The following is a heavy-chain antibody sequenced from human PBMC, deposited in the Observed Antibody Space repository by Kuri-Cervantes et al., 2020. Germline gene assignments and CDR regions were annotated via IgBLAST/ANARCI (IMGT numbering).Heavy chain of an antibody. D-gene: IGHD3-10*01. Sequence: LRLSCAVYGGSFSGYYWSWIRQPPGKGLEWIGYIYYSGSTYYNPSLKSRVTISVDTSKNQFSLKLSSVTAADTAVYYCARDVGFGELLNYYYGMDVWGQGTTVTVSS. J-gene: IGHJ6*02. CDR1: GGSFSGYY. CDR2: IYYSGST. V-gene: IGHV4-30-4*01. CDR3: ARDVGFGELLNYYYGMDV.